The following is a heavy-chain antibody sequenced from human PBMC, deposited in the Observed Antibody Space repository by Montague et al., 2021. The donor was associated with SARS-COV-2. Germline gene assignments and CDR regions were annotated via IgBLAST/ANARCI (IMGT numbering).Heavy chain of an antibody. J-gene: IGHJ5*02. Sequence: SLRLSFAASGFTFEDYAIHWVRQAPLKGLEWVSVVSGDGTSTFYADSVKGRFTISRDNNKNSLYLHMSSLTTEDTALYYCAKDMGDYQGLSLGWRFDPWGQGTLVTVSS. CDR2: VSGDGTST. D-gene: IGHD3-16*01. V-gene: IGHV3-43*02. CDR1: GFTFEDYA. CDR3: AKDMGDYQGLSLGWRFDP.